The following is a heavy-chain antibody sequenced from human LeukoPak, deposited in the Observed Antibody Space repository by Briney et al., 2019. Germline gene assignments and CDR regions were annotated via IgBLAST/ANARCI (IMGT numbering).Heavy chain of an antibody. D-gene: IGHD6-13*01. CDR1: GYTFTSYD. CDR3: ARDRRPGIAAAGGDY. Sequence: ASVKVSCKASGYTFTSYDINWVRQATGQGLEWMGWMSPNSGDTGYAQKFQGRVTMTRDTSISIAYMELSRLRSDDTAVYYCARDRRPGIAAAGGDYWGQGTLVTVSS. CDR2: MSPNSGDT. J-gene: IGHJ4*02. V-gene: IGHV1-8*01.